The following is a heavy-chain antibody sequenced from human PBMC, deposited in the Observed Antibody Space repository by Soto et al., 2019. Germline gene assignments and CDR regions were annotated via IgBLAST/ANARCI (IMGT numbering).Heavy chain of an antibody. D-gene: IGHD3-10*01. J-gene: IGHJ5*02. CDR1: GFTFSSYA. Sequence: PGRSLRLSCAASGFTFSSYAMSWVRQAPGKGLAWVSYITTSGSATYYADSVKGRLTISRDNARNSVYLEMNRLRVEDTAVYYCAREAGVHDWLDPWGQGTQVTVSS. CDR2: ITTSGSAT. CDR3: AREAGVHDWLDP. V-gene: IGHV3-48*01.